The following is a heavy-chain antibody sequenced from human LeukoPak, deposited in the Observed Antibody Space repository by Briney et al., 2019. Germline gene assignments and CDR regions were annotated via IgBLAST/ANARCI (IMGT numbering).Heavy chain of an antibody. D-gene: IGHD5-18*01. J-gene: IGHJ3*01. CDR1: GFTFSSYG. Sequence: QSGGSLRLSCAASGFTFSSYGMHWLRQAPGKGLEWVAFIRYDGSNKYYADSVKGRFTISRDNSKNTLYLQMNSLRAEDTAVYCSAKDLHAWIQLWSGLDAFDLWGQETMVTVSS. V-gene: IGHV3-30*02. CDR2: IRYDGSNK. CDR3: AKDLHAWIQLWSGLDAFDL.